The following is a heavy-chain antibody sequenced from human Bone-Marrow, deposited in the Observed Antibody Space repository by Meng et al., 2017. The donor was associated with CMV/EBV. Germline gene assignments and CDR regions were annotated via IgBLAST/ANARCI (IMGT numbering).Heavy chain of an antibody. J-gene: IGHJ4*02. Sequence: GESLKISCAASGFSFSDYWMTWVRQAPGKGLEWVARIKHDGSEEESVDSVKGRFTISRDNAKNSLYLQMNSLRAEDTAVYYCARLRDWGYFDYWGQGTRVTVSS. V-gene: IGHV3-7*01. CDR3: ARLRDWGYFDY. CDR2: IKHDGSEE. D-gene: IGHD3-16*01. CDR1: GFSFSDYW.